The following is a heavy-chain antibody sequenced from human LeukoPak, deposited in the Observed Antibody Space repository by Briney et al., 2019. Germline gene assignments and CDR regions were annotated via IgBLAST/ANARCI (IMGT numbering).Heavy chain of an antibody. D-gene: IGHD4-17*01. Sequence: SETLSLTCTVSGGSISSSSYYWGWIRQPPGKGLEWIGSIYYTGSTYYNPSLKSRVTISVDTSKNQFSLKLSSVTAADTAVYYCARREVTTYNWGQGTLVTVSS. CDR1: GGSISSSSYY. V-gene: IGHV4-39*01. J-gene: IGHJ4*02. CDR2: IYYTGST. CDR3: ARREVTTYN.